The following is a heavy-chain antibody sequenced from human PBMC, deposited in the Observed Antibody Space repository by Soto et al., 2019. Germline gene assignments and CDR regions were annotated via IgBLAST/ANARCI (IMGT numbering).Heavy chain of an antibody. D-gene: IGHD6-19*01. V-gene: IGHV4-34*01. CDR2: INHSGST. CDR3: ARGPAIAVAGTIDY. CDR1: GGSFSGYY. J-gene: IGHJ4*02. Sequence: QVQLQQWGAGLLKPSETLSLTCAVYGGSFSGYYWSWIRQPPGKGLEWIGEINHSGSTNYNPSLKSRVTRSVDTSKNQFSLKLSSVTAADTAVYYCARGPAIAVAGTIDYWGQGTLVTVSS.